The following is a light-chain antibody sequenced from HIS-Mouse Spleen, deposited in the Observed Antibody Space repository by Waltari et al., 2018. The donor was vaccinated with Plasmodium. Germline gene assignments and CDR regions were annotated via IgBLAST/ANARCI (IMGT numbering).Light chain of an antibody. J-gene: IGLJ3*02. Sequence: QSALTQPRSVSGSPGQSVTIPCTRTRRDVGGYKYVSWYQQHPGKAPKLMIYDVSKRPSGVPDRFSGSKSGNTASLTISGLQAEDEADYYCCSYAGSYTWVFGGGTKLTVL. CDR3: CSYAGSYTWV. CDR2: DVS. V-gene: IGLV2-11*01. CDR1: RRDVGGYKY.